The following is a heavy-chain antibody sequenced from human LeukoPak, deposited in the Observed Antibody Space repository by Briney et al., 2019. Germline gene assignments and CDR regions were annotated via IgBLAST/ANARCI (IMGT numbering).Heavy chain of an antibody. CDR1: GGPISSSSYY. CDR3: ARDDSSGSPLDY. J-gene: IGHJ4*02. Sequence: SETLSLTCTVSGGPISSSSYYWGWIRQPPGKGLEWIGSIYYSGSTYYNPSLKSRVTISVDTSKNQFSLKLSSVTAADTAVYYCARDDSSGSPLDYWGQGTLVTVSS. D-gene: IGHD3-22*01. CDR2: IYYSGST. V-gene: IGHV4-39*01.